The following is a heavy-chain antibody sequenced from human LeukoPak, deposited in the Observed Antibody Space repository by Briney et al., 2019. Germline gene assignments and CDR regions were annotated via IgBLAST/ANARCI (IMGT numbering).Heavy chain of an antibody. CDR1: GFTFGDYA. D-gene: IGHD2-15*01. CDR3: TRVLGTRAVGNWFDP. J-gene: IGHJ5*02. CDR2: IRSKAYGGTT. V-gene: IGHV3-49*04. Sequence: GGSLRLSCTASGFTFGDYAMSWVRQAPGKGLEWVGFIRSKAYGGTTEYAASVKGRFTISRDDSKSIAYLQMNSLKTEDTAVYYCTRVLGTRAVGNWFDPWGQGTLVTVSS.